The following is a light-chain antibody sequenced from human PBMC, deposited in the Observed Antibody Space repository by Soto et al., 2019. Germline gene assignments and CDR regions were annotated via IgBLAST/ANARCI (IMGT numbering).Light chain of an antibody. Sequence: DIPMTQSPSTLSGSVGDRVTITCRASQTISSWLAWYQQKPGKAPKLLIYKASTLKSGVPSRFSGSGSGTEFTLTSSSLQPDDFATYYCQNYHSYSEAVDQGTNVELK. CDR1: QTISSW. V-gene: IGKV1-5*03. CDR2: KAS. J-gene: IGKJ1*01. CDR3: QNYHSYSEA.